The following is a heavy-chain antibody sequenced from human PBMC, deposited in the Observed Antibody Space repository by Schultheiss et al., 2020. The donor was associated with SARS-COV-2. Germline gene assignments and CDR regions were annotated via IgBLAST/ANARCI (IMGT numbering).Heavy chain of an antibody. CDR2: IYTSGST. D-gene: IGHD5-12*01. J-gene: IGHJ4*02. CDR1: GGSVSSGSYY. V-gene: IGHV4-61*01. Sequence: SETLSLTCTVSGGSVSSGSYYWSWIRQPPGKGLEWIGRIYTSGSTNYNPSLKSRVIISVDTSKKQFSLRLSSVTAADTAVYYCARGGVATDDGYYFDYWGQGTLVTVSS. CDR3: ARGGVATDDGYYFDY.